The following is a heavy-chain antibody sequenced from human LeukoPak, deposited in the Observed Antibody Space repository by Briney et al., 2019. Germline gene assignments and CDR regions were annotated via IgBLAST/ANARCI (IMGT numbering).Heavy chain of an antibody. D-gene: IGHD6-19*01. CDR3: ARSQIAVAGHYYFDY. J-gene: IGHJ4*02. V-gene: IGHV4-39*07. CDR2: IYYRGST. Sequence: ETSETLSLTCTVSGVSISSSSYYWGWIRQPPGKGLEWIGSIYYRGSTNYNPSLKSRVTISVDTSKNQFSLKLSSVTAADTAVYYCARSQIAVAGHYYFDYWGQGTLVTVSS. CDR1: GVSISSSSYY.